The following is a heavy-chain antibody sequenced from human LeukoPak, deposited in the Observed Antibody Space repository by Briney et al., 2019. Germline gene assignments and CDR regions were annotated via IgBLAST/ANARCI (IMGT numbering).Heavy chain of an antibody. V-gene: IGHV1-18*01. J-gene: IGHJ6*02. CDR1: GYTFSSYG. CDR3: ARDPLTSTWSPYYFTLDV. Sequence: ASVKVSCKASGYTFSSYGISWVRQAPGQGFEWMGWISAYDGGTKYAQDLQGRVTMTTDTSTRTAYMELTRLTSDDTAVYYCARDPLTSTWSPYYFTLDVWGQGTTVSVSS. CDR2: ISAYDGGT. D-gene: IGHD6-13*01.